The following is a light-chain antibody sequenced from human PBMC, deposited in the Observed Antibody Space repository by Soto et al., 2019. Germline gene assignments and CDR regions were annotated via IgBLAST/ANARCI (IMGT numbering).Light chain of an antibody. CDR3: QQANTFPIT. Sequence: IRFTQAPSSFSASTGVRVTITCRASQGISNWLAWYQQKPGKAPNLLIYAASSLQSGVPSRFSGSGSGTDFTLTISSLQPEDFATYYCQQANTFPITFGQGTRLEIK. J-gene: IGKJ5*01. V-gene: IGKV1D-12*01. CDR2: AAS. CDR1: QGISNW.